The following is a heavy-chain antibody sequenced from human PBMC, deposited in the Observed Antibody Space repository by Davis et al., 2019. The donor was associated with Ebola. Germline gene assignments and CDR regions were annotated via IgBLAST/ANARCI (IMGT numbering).Heavy chain of an antibody. J-gene: IGHJ3*02. CDR1: GYTFTGYY. CDR2: INPSGGST. Sequence: ASVKVSCKASGYTFTGYYMHWVRQAPGQGLEWMGIINPSGGSTSYAQKFQGRVTMTRDTSISTAYMELSRLRSDDTAVYYCAREAPESAFDIWGQGTMVTVSS. CDR3: AREAPESAFDI. V-gene: IGHV1-2*02.